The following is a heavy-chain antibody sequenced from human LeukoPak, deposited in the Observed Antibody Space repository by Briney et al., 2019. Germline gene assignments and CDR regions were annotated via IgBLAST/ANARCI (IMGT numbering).Heavy chain of an antibody. CDR2: IYYSGST. J-gene: IGHJ5*02. D-gene: IGHD3-10*01. CDR3: ARNLWEGDYYGNNWFDP. V-gene: IGHV4-59*01. CDR1: GGSISSYY. Sequence: SETLSLTCTVSGGSISSYYWSWIRQPPGKGLEWIGYIYYSGSTNYNPSLKSRVTISVDTSKNQFSLKLSSVTAADTAVYYCARNLWEGDYYGNNWFDPLGQGILVTVSS.